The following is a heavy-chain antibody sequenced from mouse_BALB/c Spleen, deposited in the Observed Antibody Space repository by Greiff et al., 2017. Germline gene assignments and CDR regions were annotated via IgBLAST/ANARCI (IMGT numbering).Heavy chain of an antibody. V-gene: IGHV3-8*02. J-gene: IGHJ1*01. CDR1: GDSITSGY. CDR3: ARYNGYYVHWYFDV. CDR2: ISYSGST. Sequence: EVQRVESGPSLVKPSQTLSLTCSVTGDSITSGYWNWIRKFPGNKLEYMGYISYSGSTYYNPSLKSRISITRDTSKNQYYLQLNSVTTEDTATYYCARYNGYYVHWYFDVWGAGTTVTVSS. D-gene: IGHD2-3*01.